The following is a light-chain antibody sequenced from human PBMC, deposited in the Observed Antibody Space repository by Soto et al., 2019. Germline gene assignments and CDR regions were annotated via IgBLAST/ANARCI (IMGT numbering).Light chain of an antibody. Sequence: IVLTQSPGTLSLSPGERATLSCRASQSVSISYLARYQQKPGQAPRLLVYPASARATGIPDRFSGSGSGTEFTLTISRVEPEDSAVYYCQQWGNSPRVTFGGGTKVDIK. J-gene: IGKJ4*01. CDR3: QQWGNSPRVT. CDR2: PAS. V-gene: IGKV3-20*01. CDR1: QSVSISY.